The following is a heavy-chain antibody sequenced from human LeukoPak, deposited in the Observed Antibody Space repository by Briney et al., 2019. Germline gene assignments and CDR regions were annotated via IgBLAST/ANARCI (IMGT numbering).Heavy chain of an antibody. CDR1: GGTFSSYA. CDR2: IIPIFGTA. V-gene: IGHV1-69*05. Sequence: GSSVKVSCKASGGTFSSYAISWVRQAPGQGLKWMGRIIPIFGTANYAQKFQGRVTITTDESTSTAYMELSSLRSEDTAVYYCARGGYFDSVSNSYWGQGTLVTVSS. CDR3: ARGGYFDSVSNSY. D-gene: IGHD3-9*01. J-gene: IGHJ4*02.